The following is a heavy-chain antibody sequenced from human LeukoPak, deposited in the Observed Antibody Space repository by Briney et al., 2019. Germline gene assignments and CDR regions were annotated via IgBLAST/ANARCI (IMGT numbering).Heavy chain of an antibody. CDR1: GGSISSGGYY. D-gene: IGHD5-18*01. Sequence: SETLSLTCTVSGGSISSGGYYWSWIRQPPGKGLEWIGYIYHSGSTYYNPSLKSRVTISVDRSKNQFSLKLSSVTAADTAVYYCARGEVSYGSTDHDYWGQGTLVTVSS. V-gene: IGHV4-30-2*01. CDR3: ARGEVSYGSTDHDY. J-gene: IGHJ4*02. CDR2: IYHSGST.